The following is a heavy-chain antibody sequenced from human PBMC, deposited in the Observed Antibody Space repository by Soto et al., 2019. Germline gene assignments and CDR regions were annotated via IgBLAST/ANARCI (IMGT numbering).Heavy chain of an antibody. CDR2: IYDSGSS. D-gene: IGHD5-12*01. J-gene: IGHJ4*02. CDR3: AREKGYISGPKDIDS. Sequence: SETLSLTCTVSGGSVSSGDYFWRGIRQPPGKGLEWIGYIYDSGSSYYNPSLKSRVTMSVNTSKNQFSLKLRSVTAADTAMYYCAREKGYISGPKDIDSWGQGTLVTVSS. CDR1: GGSVSSGDYF. V-gene: IGHV4-30-4*01.